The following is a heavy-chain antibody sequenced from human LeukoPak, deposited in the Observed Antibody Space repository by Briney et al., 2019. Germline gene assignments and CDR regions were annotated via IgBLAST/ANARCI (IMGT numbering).Heavy chain of an antibody. V-gene: IGHV3-7*05. Sequence: PGGSLRLSCAASGXTFRSDWMSWVRQAPGKGLEWVANINQDGSKKYYVDSVKGRFTISRDNAKNSLYLQMDSLRAEDTAVYYCAKVVGGIFDNWGQGTLVTVSS. CDR3: AKVVGGIFDN. J-gene: IGHJ4*02. CDR1: GXTFRSDW. D-gene: IGHD2-15*01. CDR2: INQDGSKK.